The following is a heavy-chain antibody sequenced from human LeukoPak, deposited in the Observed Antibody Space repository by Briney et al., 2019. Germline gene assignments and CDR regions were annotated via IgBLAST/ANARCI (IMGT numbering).Heavy chain of an antibody. J-gene: IGHJ6*02. CDR2: ISSSSSYI. D-gene: IGHD3/OR15-3a*01. Sequence: GGSLRLSCAASGFTFSSYSMNWVRQAPGRGLEWVSSISSSSSYIYYADSVKGRFTVSRDNSKNTLFLQIDSLRTEDTAVYYCVPLGGLGYYQYGMDVWGRGTTVTVSS. CDR1: GFTFSSYS. V-gene: IGHV3-21*04. CDR3: VPLGGLGYYQYGMDV.